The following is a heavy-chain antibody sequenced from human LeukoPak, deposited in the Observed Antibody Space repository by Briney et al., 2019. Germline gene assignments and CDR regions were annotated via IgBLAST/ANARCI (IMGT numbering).Heavy chain of an antibody. J-gene: IGHJ5*02. CDR2: INPQNGGT. V-gene: IGHV1-2*02. Sequence: ASVKVTCEASGHTITSCYIHGLRREPAGGRVWWGWINPQNGGTKYGQTFQGRVTMTRDTSISTVSMELSRLRVDDTAEYYGRRDRCGSGSCDTGCFDPWGGRTLDTVST. D-gene: IGHD2-2*02. CDR1: GHTITSCY. CDR3: RRDRCGSGSCDTGCFDP.